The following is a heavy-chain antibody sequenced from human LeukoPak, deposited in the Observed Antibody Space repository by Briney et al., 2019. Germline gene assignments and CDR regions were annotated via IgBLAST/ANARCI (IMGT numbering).Heavy chain of an antibody. V-gene: IGHV3-74*01. D-gene: IGHD3-10*01. CDR2: ISTDGSST. CDR3: ARVSGSGRYGHH. J-gene: IGHJ5*02. CDR1: GFTLINHW. Sequence: AGSLRLTCAASGFTLINHWMHWVRQAPGKGLLWGSRISTDGSSTHYADSVKGRFTISGDGAKNTLYLQVNGLRAEDTGVYYCARVSGSGRYGHHWAQGPRVSVLS.